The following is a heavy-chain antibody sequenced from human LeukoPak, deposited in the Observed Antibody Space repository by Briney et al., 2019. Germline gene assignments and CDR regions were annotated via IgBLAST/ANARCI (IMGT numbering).Heavy chain of an antibody. CDR1: GGSISSYY. V-gene: IGHV4-59*01. CDR2: IYYSGST. Sequence: SETLSLTCTVSGGSISSYYWSWIRQPPGKGLEWIGYIYYSGSTNYNPSLKSRVTISVDTSKNQFSLKLSSVTAADTAVYYCARGEGATANFDYWGQGTLVTVSS. CDR3: ARGEGATANFDY. D-gene: IGHD1-26*01. J-gene: IGHJ4*02.